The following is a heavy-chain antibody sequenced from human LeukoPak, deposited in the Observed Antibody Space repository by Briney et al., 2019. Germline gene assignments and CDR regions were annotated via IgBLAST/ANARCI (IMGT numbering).Heavy chain of an antibody. V-gene: IGHV4-59*01. CDR2: IYYSGST. J-gene: IGHJ4*02. D-gene: IGHD6-19*01. CDR3: ARGYSSGHYFDY. CDR1: GGSISSYY. Sequence: SETLSLTCTVSGGSISSYYWSWIQQPPGKGLEWIGYIYYSGSTNYNPSLKSRVTISLDTSKNQFSLKLSSVTAADTAVYYCARGYSSGHYFDYWGQGTLVTVSS.